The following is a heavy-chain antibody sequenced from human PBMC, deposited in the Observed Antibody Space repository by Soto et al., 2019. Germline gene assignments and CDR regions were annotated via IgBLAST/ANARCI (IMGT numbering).Heavy chain of an antibody. Sequence: PSETLSLTCTVSGGSISSYYWSWIRQPPGKGLEWIGCIYYSGSTNYNPSLKSRVTISVDTSKNQFSLKLSSVTAADKAVYYCARLDYDSSYWGQGTLVTVSS. V-gene: IGHV4-59*08. CDR1: GGSISSYY. J-gene: IGHJ4*02. CDR2: IYYSGST. CDR3: ARLDYDSSY. D-gene: IGHD3-22*01.